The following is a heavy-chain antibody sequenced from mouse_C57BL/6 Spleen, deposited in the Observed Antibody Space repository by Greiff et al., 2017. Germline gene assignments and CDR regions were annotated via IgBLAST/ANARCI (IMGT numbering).Heavy chain of an antibody. V-gene: IGHV1-82*01. J-gene: IGHJ1*03. CDR3: AREGAIYDGYYGYFDV. CDR1: GYAFSSSW. D-gene: IGHD2-3*01. Sequence: VQLQESGPELVKPGASVKISCKASGYAFSSSWMNWVKQRPGKGLEWIGRIYPGDGDTNYNGKFKGKATLTADKSSSTAYMQLSSLTSEDSAVYFCAREGAIYDGYYGYFDVWGTGTTVTVSS. CDR2: IYPGDGDT.